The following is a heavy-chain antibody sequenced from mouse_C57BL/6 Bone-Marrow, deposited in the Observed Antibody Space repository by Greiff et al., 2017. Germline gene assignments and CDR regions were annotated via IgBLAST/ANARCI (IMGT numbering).Heavy chain of an antibody. D-gene: IGHD2-2*01. J-gene: IGHJ3*01. CDR2: IDPSDSYT. Sequence: QVQLQQPGAELVMPGASVKLSCKASGYTFTSYWMHWVKQRPGQGLEWIGEIDPSDSYTHYNQKFKGKSTLTVDKSSSTAYMQLSSLTSEDSAVYNCAKGGGYQFAYWGQGTLVTVSA. V-gene: IGHV1-69*01. CDR3: AKGGGYQFAY. CDR1: GYTFTSYW.